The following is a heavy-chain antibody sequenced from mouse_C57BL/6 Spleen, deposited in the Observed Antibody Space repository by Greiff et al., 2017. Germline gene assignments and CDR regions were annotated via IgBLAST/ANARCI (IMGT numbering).Heavy chain of an antibody. CDR2: IRNKANGYTT. D-gene: IGHD2-3*01. J-gene: IGHJ1*03. CDR3: ARLPEGYFGGYFDV. CDR1: GFTFTDYY. Sequence: EVKVEESGGGLVQPGGSLSLSCAASGFTFTDYYMSWVRQPPGKALEWLGFIRNKANGYTTEYSASVKGRFTISRDNSQSILYLQMNALRAEDSATYYCARLPEGYFGGYFDVWGTGTTVTVSS. V-gene: IGHV7-3*01.